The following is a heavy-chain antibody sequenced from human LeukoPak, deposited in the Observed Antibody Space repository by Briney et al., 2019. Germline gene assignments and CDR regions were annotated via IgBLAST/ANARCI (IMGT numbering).Heavy chain of an antibody. D-gene: IGHD5-12*01. Sequence: GGSLRLSCAASGFTFSSYAMSWVRQAPGKGLEGVPAISGSGGSTYYADSVKGRFTISRDNSKNTLYLQMNSLRAEDTAVYYCAKGFSGYDEFAFDIWGQGTMVTVSS. CDR1: GFTFSSYA. CDR3: AKGFSGYDEFAFDI. CDR2: ISGSGGST. V-gene: IGHV3-23*01. J-gene: IGHJ3*02.